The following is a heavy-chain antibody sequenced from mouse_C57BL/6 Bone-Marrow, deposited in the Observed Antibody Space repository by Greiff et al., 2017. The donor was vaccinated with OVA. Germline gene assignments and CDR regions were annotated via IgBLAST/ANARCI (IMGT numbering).Heavy chain of an antibody. CDR3: AREKDGNWDY. CDR2: ISDGGSYT. V-gene: IGHV5-4*01. CDR1: GFTFSSSA. J-gene: IGHJ2*01. Sequence: EVKLMESGGGLVKPGGSLKLSCAASGFTFSSSAMSWVRQTPEKRLEWVATISDGGSYTYYPDNVKGRFTISRDNAKNNLYLQMSHLKSEDTAMYYCAREKDGNWDYWGQGTTLTVSS. D-gene: IGHD2-1*01.